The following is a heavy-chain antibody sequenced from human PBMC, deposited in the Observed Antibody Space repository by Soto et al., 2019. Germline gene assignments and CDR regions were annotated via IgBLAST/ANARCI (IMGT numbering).Heavy chain of an antibody. V-gene: IGHV3-23*01. CDR3: AKDRVYGGSLDY. CDR1: GFTFSSYA. Sequence: HPGGSLRLSCAASGFTFSSYAMSWVRQAPGKGLEWVSAISGSGGSTYYADSVKGRFTISRDNSKNTLYLQMNSLRAEDTAVYYCAKDRVYGGSLDYWGQGTLVTVSS. J-gene: IGHJ4*02. CDR2: ISGSGGST. D-gene: IGHD4-17*01.